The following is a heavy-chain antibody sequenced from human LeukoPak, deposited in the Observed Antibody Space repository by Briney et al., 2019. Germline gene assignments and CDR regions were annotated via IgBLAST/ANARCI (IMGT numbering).Heavy chain of an antibody. D-gene: IGHD2-21*02. CDR3: ARWTTCGGDCHILDY. J-gene: IGHJ4*02. CDR2: ISYSGST. CDR1: GVSISSSSDY. Sequence: SETLSLTCTVSGVSISSSSDYWGWIRQPPGKGLEWIAIISYSGSTYYTPSLKSRVTISVDTSRNQFSLKLSSVTAADTAVYYCARWTTCGGDCHILDYWGQGILVTVSS. V-gene: IGHV4-39*07.